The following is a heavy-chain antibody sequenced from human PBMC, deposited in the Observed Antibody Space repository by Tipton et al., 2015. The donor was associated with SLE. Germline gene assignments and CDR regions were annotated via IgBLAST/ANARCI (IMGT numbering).Heavy chain of an antibody. Sequence: TLSLTCTVSGASISSYYWSWVRQPPGKGLEWIGFISYSGRTNYNPSLKSRVTISVGTSRNQFSLMLTSVTAADTAVYYCARGGYSYPFDYWGQGTLVTVSS. J-gene: IGHJ4*02. D-gene: IGHD5-18*01. CDR3: ARGGYSYPFDY. CDR1: GASISSYY. CDR2: ISYSGRT. V-gene: IGHV4-59*01.